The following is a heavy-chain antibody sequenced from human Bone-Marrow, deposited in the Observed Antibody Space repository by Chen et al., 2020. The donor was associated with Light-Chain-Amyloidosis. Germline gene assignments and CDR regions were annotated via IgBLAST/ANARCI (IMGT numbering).Heavy chain of an antibody. CDR2: ISSSSSYI. D-gene: IGHD3-3*01. J-gene: IGHJ6*03. CDR3: ASYDPRTYYYYYYMDV. V-gene: IGHV3-21*01. Sequence: EVQLVESGGGLVKPGGSLRLSCAASGFTFSSYSMNWVRQAPGKGLEWVSSISSSSSYIYYADSVKGRFTISRDNAKNSLYLQMNSLRAEDTAVYYCASYDPRTYYYYYYMDVWGKGTTVTVSS. CDR1: GFTFSSYS.